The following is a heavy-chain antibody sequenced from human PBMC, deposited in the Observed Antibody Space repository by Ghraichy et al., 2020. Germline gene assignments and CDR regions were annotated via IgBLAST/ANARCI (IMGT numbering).Heavy chain of an antibody. CDR3: AKDRRGSSSSYYFDY. CDR1: GFTFSSYG. V-gene: IGHV3-30*02. J-gene: IGHJ4*02. CDR2: IRYDGSNK. D-gene: IGHD6-6*01. Sequence: GGSLRLSCVASGFTFSSYGMHWVRQAPGKGLEWVAFIRYDGSNKYYADSVKGRFTISRDSSKNTLYLQMNNLRAEDTAVYYCAKDRRGSSSSYYFDYWGQGTRVTVSS.